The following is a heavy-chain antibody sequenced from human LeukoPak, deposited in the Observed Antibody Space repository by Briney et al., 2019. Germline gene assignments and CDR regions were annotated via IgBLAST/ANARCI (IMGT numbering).Heavy chain of an antibody. V-gene: IGHV3-33*01. CDR1: GFTFSSYG. CDR2: IWYDGSNK. D-gene: IGHD6-13*01. CDR3: ARDRGSSSWYGNYCYGMDV. J-gene: IGHJ6*02. Sequence: GGSLRLSCAASGFTFSSYGMHWVRQAPGKGLEWVAVIWYDGSNKYYADSVKGRFTISRDNSKNTLYLQMNSLRAEDTAVYYCARDRGSSSWYGNYCYGMDVWGQGTTVTVSS.